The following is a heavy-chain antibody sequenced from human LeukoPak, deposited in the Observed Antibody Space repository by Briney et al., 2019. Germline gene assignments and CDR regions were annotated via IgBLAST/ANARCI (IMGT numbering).Heavy chain of an antibody. V-gene: IGHV1-2*02. CDR2: INPNSGGT. Sequence: GASVKISCKASGYTFTGYYMHWVRQAPGQGLEWMRWINPNSGGTNYAQKFQGRVTMTRDTSISTAYMELRRLRSDDTAVYYCAREGRVDSAVVLFDYWGQGTLVTVSS. CDR1: GYTFTGYY. D-gene: IGHD5-18*01. J-gene: IGHJ4*02. CDR3: AREGRVDSAVVLFDY.